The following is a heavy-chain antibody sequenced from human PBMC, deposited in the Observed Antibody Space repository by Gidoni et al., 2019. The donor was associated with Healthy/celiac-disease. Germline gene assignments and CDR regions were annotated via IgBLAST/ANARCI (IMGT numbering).Heavy chain of an antibody. D-gene: IGHD3-22*01. CDR3: VGSITMIVVGQYFQH. CDR1: GGSISSSSYY. CDR2: IYYSGST. Sequence: QLQLQESGPGLVKPSETLSLTCTVSGGSISSSSYYWGWIRQPPGKGLEWIGSIYYSGSTYYNPSLKSRVTISVDTSKNQFSLKLSSVTAADTAVYYCVGSITMIVVGQYFQHWGQGTLVTVSS. J-gene: IGHJ1*01. V-gene: IGHV4-39*01.